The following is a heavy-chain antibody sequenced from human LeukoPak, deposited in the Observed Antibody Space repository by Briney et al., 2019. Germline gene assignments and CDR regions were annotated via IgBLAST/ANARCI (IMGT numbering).Heavy chain of an antibody. V-gene: IGHV3-15*01. CDR2: IKSKTDCGTT. J-gene: IGHJ4*02. D-gene: IGHD3-16*02. CDR1: GFTLSNAW. CDR3: TTLEYYDYVWGSYRYNY. Sequence: GGSLRLSCAASGFTLSNAWMGWVSQAAGKWLGLVGRIKSKTDCGTTDYAAPVKGRFTISSDDSNNTLYLQMNSLNTQHTAVYYCTTLEYYDYVWGSYRYNYWGQGTLVTVSS.